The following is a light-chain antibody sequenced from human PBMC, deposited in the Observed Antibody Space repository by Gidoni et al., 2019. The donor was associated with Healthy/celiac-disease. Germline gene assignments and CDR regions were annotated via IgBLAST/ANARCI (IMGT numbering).Light chain of an antibody. J-gene: IGKJ1*01. Sequence: EIVLTQSPGTLYLSPGESATRPCRASQSVSSSYLAWYQQKPGQAPSLHIYGASSRATGLPDRFSGRGSGTDFTLTISRLEPEDFAVYYCQQYGSSWTFGQGTKVEIK. CDR3: QQYGSSWT. CDR2: GAS. CDR1: QSVSSSY. V-gene: IGKV3-20*01.